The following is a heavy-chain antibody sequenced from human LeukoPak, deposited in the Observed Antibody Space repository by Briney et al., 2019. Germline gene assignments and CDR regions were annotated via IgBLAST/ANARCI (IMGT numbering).Heavy chain of an antibody. J-gene: IGHJ4*02. CDR1: GGSISSYY. CDR3: ARHGSGSVAAPKY. CDR2: IYYSGST. D-gene: IGHD4-23*01. Sequence: SETLSLTCTISGGSISSYYWSWIRQPPGKGLEWIGYIYYSGSTSYNPSLKSRVTILVDTSKNQFSLKLRSVTAADTAVYYCARHGSGSVAAPKYWGQGALVTVSS. V-gene: IGHV4-59*08.